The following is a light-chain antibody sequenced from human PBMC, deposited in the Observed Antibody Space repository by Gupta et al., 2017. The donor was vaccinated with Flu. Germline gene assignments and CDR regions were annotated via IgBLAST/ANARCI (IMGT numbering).Light chain of an antibody. CDR2: KAS. V-gene: IGKV1-5*03. J-gene: IGKJ4*01. CDR3: QQYDSYSLT. Sequence: DIQMTQSPSTLSAYVGDRVTITCRASQSLTSWLACYQQKPGKAPKLLIYKASNLESGVPSRFSGSGSGTEFTLTISSLQPDDFATYYCQQYDSYSLTFGGGTKVEIK. CDR1: QSLTSW.